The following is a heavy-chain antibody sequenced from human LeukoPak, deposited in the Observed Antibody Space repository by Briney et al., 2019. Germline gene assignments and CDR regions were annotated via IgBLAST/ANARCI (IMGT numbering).Heavy chain of an antibody. CDR2: IYPGDSDT. D-gene: IGHD2-2*01. CDR3: ARAVVPAGFRYYYYYMDV. V-gene: IGHV5-51*01. Sequence: GESLKISCKGSGYSFTSYWIGWVRQMPGKGLEWMGIIYPGDSDTRYSPSFQGQVTISADKSISTAYLQWSSLEASDTAMYYCARAVVPAGFRYYYYYMDVWGKGTTVTVSS. CDR1: GYSFTSYW. J-gene: IGHJ6*03.